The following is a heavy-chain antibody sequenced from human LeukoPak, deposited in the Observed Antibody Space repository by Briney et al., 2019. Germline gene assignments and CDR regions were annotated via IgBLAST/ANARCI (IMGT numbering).Heavy chain of an antibody. J-gene: IGHJ4*02. CDR2: INNDGSST. Sequence: GGSLRLSCAASGFTFIAYGMQWVRQAPGKGLVGVSRINNDGSSTSYADSVKGRFPISRDNAKNTLYLQVNSLRAEDTGVYYCARELPREVTLDYWGQGTLVTVSS. CDR1: GFTFIAYG. V-gene: IGHV3-74*01. D-gene: IGHD2-21*02. CDR3: ARELPREVTLDY.